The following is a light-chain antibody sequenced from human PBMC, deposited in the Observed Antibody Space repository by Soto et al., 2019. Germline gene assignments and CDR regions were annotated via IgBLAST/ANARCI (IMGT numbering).Light chain of an antibody. V-gene: IGLV2-11*01. CDR2: DVT. J-gene: IGLJ1*01. Sequence: QSALTQPRSVSGSPGQSVAISCTGTSSDVGNYDYVSWFQQHPGKAPKLMIYDVTKRPSGVPDRFSGSKSGNTASLTIAGLQAEDEADYSCCSYGGGPYVFGTGTKLTVL. CDR3: CSYGGGPYV. CDR1: SSDVGNYDY.